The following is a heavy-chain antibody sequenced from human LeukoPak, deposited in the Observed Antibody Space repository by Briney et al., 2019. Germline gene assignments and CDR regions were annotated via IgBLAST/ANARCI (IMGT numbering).Heavy chain of an antibody. V-gene: IGHV3-30*02. CDR1: GFTFSNYW. D-gene: IGHD4-17*01. CDR2: IRYDGSNK. J-gene: IGHJ1*01. CDR3: ARQNQADYGDYTFQH. Sequence: PGGSLRLSCVGSGFTFSNYWMNWVRQAPGKGLEWVAFIRYDGSNKYYADSVKGRFTISRDNSKNTLHLQMNSLRAEDTAVYYCARQNQADYGDYTFQHWGQGTLVTVSS.